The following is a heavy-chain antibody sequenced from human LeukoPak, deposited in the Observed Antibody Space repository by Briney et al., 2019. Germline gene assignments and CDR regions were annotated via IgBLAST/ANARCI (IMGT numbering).Heavy chain of an antibody. CDR2: IIPIFGTA. Sequence: SVKVSCKASGGTFSSYAISWVRQAPGQGLEWMGGIIPIFGTANYAQKFQGRVTMTRDMSTSTVYMELSSLRSEDTAVYYCAREERTTVPAQPQGNYYYMDVWGKGTTVTVSS. CDR3: AREERTTVPAQPQGNYYYMDV. CDR1: GGTFSSYA. J-gene: IGHJ6*03. V-gene: IGHV1-69*05. D-gene: IGHD4-17*01.